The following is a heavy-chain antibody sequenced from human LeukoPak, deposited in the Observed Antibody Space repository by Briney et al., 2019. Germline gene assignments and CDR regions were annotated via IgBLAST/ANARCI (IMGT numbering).Heavy chain of an antibody. V-gene: IGHV3-7*01. CDR1: GFTFSSYW. J-gene: IGHJ3*02. Sequence: GGSLRLSCAASGFTFSSYWMSWVRQAPGKGLEWVANIKQDGSEKYYVDSVKGRFTISRDNAKNSLYLQMNSLRAEDTAVYYCARERGLDGRGDAFDIWGQGTMVTVSS. CDR2: IKQDGSEK. CDR3: ARERGLDGRGDAFDI. D-gene: IGHD3-10*01.